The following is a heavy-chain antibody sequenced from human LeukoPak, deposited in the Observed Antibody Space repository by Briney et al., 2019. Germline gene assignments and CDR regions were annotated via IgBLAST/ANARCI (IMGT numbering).Heavy chain of an antibody. CDR1: GFTFSSYG. CDR2: ISSSGSTI. V-gene: IGHV3-48*03. CDR3: ARGTKKAVAGYLDY. Sequence: GGSLRLSCAASGFTFSSYGMNWVRQAPGKGLEWVSYISSSGSTIYYAGSVKGRFTISRDSAKNSLYLQMNSLRAEDTAVYYCARGTKKAVAGYLDYWGQGTLVTVSS. J-gene: IGHJ4*02. D-gene: IGHD6-19*01.